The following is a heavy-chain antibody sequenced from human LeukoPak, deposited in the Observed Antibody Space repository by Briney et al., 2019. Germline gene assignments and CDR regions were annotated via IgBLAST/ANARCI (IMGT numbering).Heavy chain of an antibody. CDR2: IYYSGST. D-gene: IGHD3-9*01. CDR1: GGSISSSSYY. Sequence: SETLSLTCTVSGGSISSSSYYWGWIRQPPGKGLEWIGSIYYSGSTYYNPSLKSRVTISVDTSKNQFSLKLSSVTAADTAVYYCARDLPHYDILTGYPGAFDIWGQGTMVTVSS. CDR3: ARDLPHYDILTGYPGAFDI. J-gene: IGHJ3*02. V-gene: IGHV4-39*07.